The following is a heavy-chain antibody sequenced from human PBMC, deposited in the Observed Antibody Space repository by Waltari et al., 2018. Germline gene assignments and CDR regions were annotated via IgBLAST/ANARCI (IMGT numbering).Heavy chain of an antibody. J-gene: IGHJ4*02. CDR2: IYSGGRT. CDR1: GFTVSSNY. CDR3: ARLGSGSYSDY. V-gene: IGHV3-53*04. D-gene: IGHD1-26*01. Sequence: EVQLVESGGGLVQPGGSLRLSCAASGFTVSSNYMSWVRQAPGKGRGCVSVIYSGGRTYNADSEKGRFTISRHNYKNTLYLQMNSLRAEDTAVYYCARLGSGSYSDYWGQGTLVTVSS.